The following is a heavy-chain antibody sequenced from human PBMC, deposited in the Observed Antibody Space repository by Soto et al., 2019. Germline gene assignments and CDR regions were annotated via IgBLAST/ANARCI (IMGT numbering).Heavy chain of an antibody. V-gene: IGHV1-2*02. J-gene: IGHJ4*02. Sequence: GASVKVSCKASGYTFTDYFIHWVRQAPGQGLEWMGWINPDNGGTVYAQNFQGRLTMARDTPVATVYMGLSGLRSGDTAAYYCTRSTQYSASLEFDFWGQGTRVTVSS. CDR2: INPDNGGT. CDR3: TRSTQYSASLEFDF. CDR1: GYTFTDYF. D-gene: IGHD5-12*01.